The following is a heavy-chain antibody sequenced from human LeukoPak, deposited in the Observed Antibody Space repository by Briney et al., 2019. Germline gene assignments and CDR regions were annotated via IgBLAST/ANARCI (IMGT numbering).Heavy chain of an antibody. V-gene: IGHV3-7*01. Sequence: PGGSLRLSCAASGFTFDDYAMHWVRQAPGKGLEWVANIKQDGTEKYYVDSVKGRFTISRDNAETSLYLQMNSLRAEDTAVYYCGRAGSRVAAAGTKFDPWGHGTLVTVSS. CDR2: IKQDGTEK. CDR3: GRAGSRVAAAGTKFDP. CDR1: GFTFDDYA. D-gene: IGHD6-13*01. J-gene: IGHJ5*02.